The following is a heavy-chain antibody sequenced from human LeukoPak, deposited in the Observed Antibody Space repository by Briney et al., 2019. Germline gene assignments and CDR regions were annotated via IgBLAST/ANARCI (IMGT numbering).Heavy chain of an antibody. CDR1: GGSISSSYYY. Sequence: KSSETLSLTCTVSGGSISSSYYYWGWIRQPPGKGLEWIGSIYYSGSTYYNPSLKSRVTISVDTSKNQFSLKLSSVAAADTAVYYCARGSVVSLDYWGQGTLVTVSS. J-gene: IGHJ4*02. D-gene: IGHD2-15*01. V-gene: IGHV4-39*01. CDR3: ARGSVVSLDY. CDR2: IYYSGST.